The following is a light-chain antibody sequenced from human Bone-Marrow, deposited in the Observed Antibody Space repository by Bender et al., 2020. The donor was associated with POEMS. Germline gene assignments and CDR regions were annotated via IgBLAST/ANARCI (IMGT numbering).Light chain of an antibody. V-gene: IGLV2-14*02. CDR3: SSYRSGSTLWV. J-gene: IGLJ3*02. Sequence: QSALTQPASVSGSPGQSITISCTGTSNDVGNYNVVSWYQQHPGKAPQLIIYDVSNRPSGISVRFSGSKSANTASLTISGLQAEDEADYYCSSYRSGSTLWVFGGGTKLTVL. CDR1: SNDVGNYNV. CDR2: DVS.